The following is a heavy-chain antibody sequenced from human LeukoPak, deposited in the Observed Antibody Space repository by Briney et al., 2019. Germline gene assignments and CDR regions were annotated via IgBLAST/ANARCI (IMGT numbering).Heavy chain of an antibody. CDR1: GFTFSSHW. D-gene: IGHD3-3*01. CDR3: ARGHRAWSY. V-gene: IGHV3-7*01. CDR2: VKQDGSEK. J-gene: IGHJ4*02. Sequence: PGGSLRLSCSASGFTFSSHWVTWVRQAPGKGLEWVANVKQDGSEKNYVDSVKGRFTISRDNAKNSLYLQMNSLRVDDTAVYYCARGHRAWSYWGQGTLVTVSS.